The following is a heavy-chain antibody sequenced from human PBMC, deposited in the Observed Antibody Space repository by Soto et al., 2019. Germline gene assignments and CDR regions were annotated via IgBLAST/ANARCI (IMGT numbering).Heavy chain of an antibody. Sequence: PSQTLSLTCAISGDIVSSTSTAWSWIRQSPSRGLEWRGRTYYWSKWDSDYAVSVKSRITINPDTSKNQFSLQLNSVTPEDTAVYYCARGSYYSGWVWGQGTLVTVS. CDR3: ARGSYYSGWV. J-gene: IGHJ4*02. V-gene: IGHV6-1*01. CDR1: GDIVSSTSTA. CDR2: TYYWSKWDS. D-gene: IGHD6-19*01.